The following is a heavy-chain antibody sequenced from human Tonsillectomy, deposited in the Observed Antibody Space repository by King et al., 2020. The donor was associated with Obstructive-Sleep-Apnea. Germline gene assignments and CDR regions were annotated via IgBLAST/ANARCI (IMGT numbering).Heavy chain of an antibody. CDR3: ATVAIATTTYYFDY. V-gene: IGHV1-2*02. CDR2: INPNSGCT. D-gene: IGHD5-12*01. J-gene: IGHJ4*02. CDR1: GYTFTGYY. Sequence: RLVQSGAEVKKPGASVKVSCKASGYTFTGYYVHWVRQAPGHGLEWMGWINPNSGCTNYAQKFQGRVTQTRDTSISTAYMELGRRRSDETAVYYCATVAIATTTYYFDYWGQGTLVTVSS.